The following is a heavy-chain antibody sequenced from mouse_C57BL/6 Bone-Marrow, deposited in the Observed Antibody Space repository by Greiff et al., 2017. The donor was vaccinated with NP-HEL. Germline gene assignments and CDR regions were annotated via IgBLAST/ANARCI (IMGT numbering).Heavy chain of an antibody. Sequence: QVQLKESGPELVKPGASVKISCKASGYAFSSSWMNWVKQRPGKGLEWIGRIYPGDGDTNYNGKFKGKATLTADKSSSTAYMQLSSLTSEDSAVYFCARGDSNYGADYWGQGTSVTVSS. J-gene: IGHJ4*01. CDR1: GYAFSSSW. CDR3: ARGDSNYGADY. D-gene: IGHD2-5*01. CDR2: IYPGDGDT. V-gene: IGHV1-82*01.